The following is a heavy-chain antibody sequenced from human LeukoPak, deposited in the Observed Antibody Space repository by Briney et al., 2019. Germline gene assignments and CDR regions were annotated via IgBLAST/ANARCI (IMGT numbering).Heavy chain of an antibody. CDR3: ARDDLSPDYYDSSGLSDY. D-gene: IGHD3-22*01. CDR2: ISAYNGNT. J-gene: IGHJ4*02. Sequence: ASVNVSCKASGYTFTSYGISWVRQAPGQGLEWMGWISAYNGNTNYAQKLQGRVTMTTDTSTSTAYMELRSLRSDDTAVYYCARDDLSPDYYDSSGLSDYWGQGTLVTVSS. V-gene: IGHV1-18*01. CDR1: GYTFTSYG.